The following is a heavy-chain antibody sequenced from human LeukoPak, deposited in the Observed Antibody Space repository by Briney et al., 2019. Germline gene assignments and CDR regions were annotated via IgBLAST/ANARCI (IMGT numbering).Heavy chain of an antibody. CDR2: IYYSGST. CDR3: ARDLDYGGNNRWFDP. J-gene: IGHJ5*02. CDR1: DGSISSYY. Sequence: PSETLSLTCTVSDGSISSYYWSWIRQPPGKGLEWIGYIYYSGSTNYNPSLKSRVTISVDTSKNQFSLKLSSVTAADTAVYYCARDLDYGGNNRWFDPWGQGTLVTVSS. V-gene: IGHV4-59*01. D-gene: IGHD4-23*01.